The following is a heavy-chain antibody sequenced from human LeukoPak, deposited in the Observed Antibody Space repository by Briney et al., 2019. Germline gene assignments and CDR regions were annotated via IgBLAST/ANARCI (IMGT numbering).Heavy chain of an antibody. CDR3: ARDWGCSSTSCYGIYWYFDL. CDR2: INPSGGST. J-gene: IGHJ2*01. Sequence: GASVKVSCKASGYTFTSYYMHWVRQAPGQGLEWMGIINPSGGSTSYAQKFQGRVTMTRDTSTSTVYMELSSLRSEDTAVYYCARDWGCSSTSCYGIYWYFDLWGRGTLFTVSS. CDR1: GYTFTSYY. V-gene: IGHV1-46*01. D-gene: IGHD2-2*01.